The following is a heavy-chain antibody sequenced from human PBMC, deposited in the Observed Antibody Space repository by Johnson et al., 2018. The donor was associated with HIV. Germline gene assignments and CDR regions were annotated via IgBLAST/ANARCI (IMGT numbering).Heavy chain of an antibody. CDR2: ISYDGSNK. CDR1: GFTFSRYS. D-gene: IGHD6-19*01. V-gene: IGHV3-30-3*02. CDR3: AKDMGSSGWSNAFDI. Sequence: QVQLVESGGGLVQPGGSLRLSCAASGFTFSRYSMHWVRQAPGKGLEWVAVISYDGSNKYYADSVKGRFTISRDNSKNTLYLQMSSLRVEDTAVYCCAKDMGSSGWSNAFDIWGQGTMVTVSS. J-gene: IGHJ3*02.